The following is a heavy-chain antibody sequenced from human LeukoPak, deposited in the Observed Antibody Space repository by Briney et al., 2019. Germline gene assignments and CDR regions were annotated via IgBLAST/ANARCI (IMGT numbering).Heavy chain of an antibody. J-gene: IGHJ4*02. CDR1: GFTVSSNC. D-gene: IGHD3-22*01. CDR3: AKDRQSRGSLGFDY. CDR2: IYSGGNT. Sequence: PGGSLRLSCAASGFTVSSNCMSWVRQAPGKGLEWVSVIYSGGNTYYADSVKGRFTISRDNSKNTLYVQMNSLRAEDTAVYYCAKDRQSRGSLGFDYWGQGALVIVSS. V-gene: IGHV3-53*01.